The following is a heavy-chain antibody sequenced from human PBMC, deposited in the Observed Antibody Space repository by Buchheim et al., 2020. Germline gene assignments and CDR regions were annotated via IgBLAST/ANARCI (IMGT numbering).Heavy chain of an antibody. CDR3: ARARNDGQAFDI. J-gene: IGHJ3*02. D-gene: IGHD5-24*01. CDR2: ISSSSSLI. V-gene: IGHV3-21*01. CDR1: GFTFSSYS. Sequence: EVQLVESGGGLVKPGGSLRLSCAASGFTFSSYSMNWVRQAPGKGLEWASSISSSSSLIYYADSVTCRFTISRDNAKTSLILKMNSLRAEDTAVYYCARARNDGQAFDIWGQGT.